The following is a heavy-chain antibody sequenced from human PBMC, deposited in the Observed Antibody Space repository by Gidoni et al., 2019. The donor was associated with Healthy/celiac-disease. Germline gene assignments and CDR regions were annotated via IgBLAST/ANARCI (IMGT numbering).Heavy chain of an antibody. Sequence: EVQLLESGGGVVQPGGALRLSCAASGFTFSSYAMGWVRQAPGKGLDVGSAISGSGGSTYYADSVKGRFTISRDNSKNTLYLQMNSLRAEDTAVYYCAKDLDSSGYLEAFDIWGQGTMVTVSS. CDR2: ISGSGGST. CDR1: GFTFSSYA. D-gene: IGHD3-22*01. CDR3: AKDLDSSGYLEAFDI. J-gene: IGHJ3*02. V-gene: IGHV3-23*01.